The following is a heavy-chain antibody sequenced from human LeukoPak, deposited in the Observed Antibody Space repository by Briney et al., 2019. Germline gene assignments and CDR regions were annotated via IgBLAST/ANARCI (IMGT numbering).Heavy chain of an antibody. Sequence: GGSLRLSCAASGFTFSSYSMNWVRQAPGKGLEWVSSISSSSYIYYADSVKGRFTISRDNAKNSLYLQMNSLRAEDTAVYYCARPGGRRTDAFDIWGQGTMVTVSS. CDR1: GFTFSSYS. CDR2: ISSSSYI. J-gene: IGHJ3*02. D-gene: IGHD3-16*01. CDR3: ARPGGRRTDAFDI. V-gene: IGHV3-21*01.